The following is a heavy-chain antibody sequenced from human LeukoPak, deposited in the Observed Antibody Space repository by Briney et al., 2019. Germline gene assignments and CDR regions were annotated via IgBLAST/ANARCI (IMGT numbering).Heavy chain of an antibody. V-gene: IGHV3-23*01. Sequence: GGSLRLSCAASGFTFSSYAMSWVRQAPGKGLEWVSAISGSGGSTYYADSVKGRFTISRDNSKNTLYLQMNSLRAEDTAVYYCAKFLPTHIVVANYYFDYWRQGTLVTVSS. CDR3: AKFLPTHIVVANYYFDY. CDR2: ISGSGGST. D-gene: IGHD2-21*01. CDR1: GFTFSSYA. J-gene: IGHJ4*02.